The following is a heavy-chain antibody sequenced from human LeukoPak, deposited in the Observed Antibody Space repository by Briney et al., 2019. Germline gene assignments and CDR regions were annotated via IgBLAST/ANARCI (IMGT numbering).Heavy chain of an antibody. CDR3: AKNLHRGYYDSSGYYFFDY. Sequence: GGSLRLSCAASGFTFSSYTMAWVRQAPGKGLEWVSAISGSAGSTYYADSVKGRFTISRDNSKNTLYLQMNSLRAEDTAVYYCAKNLHRGYYDSSGYYFFDYWGQGTLVTVSS. J-gene: IGHJ4*02. D-gene: IGHD3-22*01. V-gene: IGHV3-23*01. CDR2: ISGSAGST. CDR1: GFTFSSYT.